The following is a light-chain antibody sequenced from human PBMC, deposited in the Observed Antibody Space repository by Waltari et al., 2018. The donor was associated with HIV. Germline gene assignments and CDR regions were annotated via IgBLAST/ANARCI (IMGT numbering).Light chain of an antibody. Sequence: QSVLTQPASVSGFAGQSITIPCGGSSGDIGSFNFVSWYYSRPYQPPRLILYGVRRRPSGVYAGFAGSKTGNTASLTISGLNSEDDGIYYCCSYSRGGDSYVFGPGT. J-gene: IGLJ1*01. V-gene: IGLV2-14*01. CDR1: SGDIGSFNF. CDR2: GVR. CDR3: CSYSRGGDSYV.